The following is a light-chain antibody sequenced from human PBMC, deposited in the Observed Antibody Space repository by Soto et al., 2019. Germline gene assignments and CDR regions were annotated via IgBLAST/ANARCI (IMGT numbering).Light chain of an antibody. CDR1: GNDVGGYKY. V-gene: IGLV2-11*01. CDR2: HVS. CDR3: CTDAGSYKV. Sequence: QSVLTQPASVSGSPGQSITISCTGTGNDVGGYKYVSWYQQHPGKAPKLLIYHVSKRPSGVPDRFSGSKSGNTASLTISGLQAEDEADYYCCTDAGSYKVFGIGTKVTVL. J-gene: IGLJ1*01.